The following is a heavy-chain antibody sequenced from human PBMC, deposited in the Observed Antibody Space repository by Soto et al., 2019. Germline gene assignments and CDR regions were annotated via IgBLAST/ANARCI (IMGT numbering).Heavy chain of an antibody. CDR2: TYYRSKWFH. V-gene: IGHV6-1*01. D-gene: IGHD3-10*01. Sequence: QGQLQQSGPGLVKPSQTLSLTCAISGDSVSSDITSWNWIRQSPSRGLEWLGRTYYRSKWFHDYAASVKSRITINPDTSKNQFSRELNSMSPEDTAVYYCARGNALDVWGQWTVVPVSS. CDR3: ARGNALDV. J-gene: IGHJ3*01. CDR1: GDSVSSDITS.